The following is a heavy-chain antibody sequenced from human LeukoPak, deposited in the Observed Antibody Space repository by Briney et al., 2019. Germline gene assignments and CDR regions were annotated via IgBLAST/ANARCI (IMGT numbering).Heavy chain of an antibody. D-gene: IGHD6-6*01. J-gene: IGHJ4*02. CDR2: IYYSGST. V-gene: IGHV4-61*01. CDR1: GGSVSSGSYY. CDR3: AREVGIAARPFDY. Sequence: SETLSLTCAVSGGSVSSGSYYWSWIRQPPGKGLEWIGYIYYSGSTNYNPSLKSRVTISVDTSKNQFSLKLSSVTAADTAVYYCAREVGIAARPFDYWGQGTLVTVSS.